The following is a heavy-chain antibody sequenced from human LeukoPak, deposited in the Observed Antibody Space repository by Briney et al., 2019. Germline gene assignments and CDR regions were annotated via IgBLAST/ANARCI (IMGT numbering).Heavy chain of an antibody. CDR3: ATNPMTGYHLGDHFYFYMAV. CDR2: LRPVFAQI. V-gene: IGHV1-69*05. J-gene: IGHJ6*03. D-gene: IGHD1-20*01. Sequence: PAPSVKVSCKLSGVTFSIYAISWVRQAPGQGREWIGGLRPVFAQINSAQKFQDRVTLTTDDSTTTAYMELRSLKSEDTAVYYCATNPMTGYHLGDHFYFYMAVWGKGTTVTVS. CDR1: GVTFSIYA.